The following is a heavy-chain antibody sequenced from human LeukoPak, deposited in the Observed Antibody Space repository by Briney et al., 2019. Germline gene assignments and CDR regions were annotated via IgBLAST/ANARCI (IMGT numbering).Heavy chain of an antibody. V-gene: IGHV1-18*04. J-gene: IGHJ4*02. D-gene: IGHD2-2*01. Sequence: ASVKVSFTASGYTFTSYGISWVRQAPGQGLEWMGWISAYNGNTNYAQKLQGRVTMTTDTSTSTAYMELRSLRSDDTAVYYCARRYCSSTSCHVDYWGQGTLVTVSS. CDR2: ISAYNGNT. CDR1: GYTFTSYG. CDR3: ARRYCSSTSCHVDY.